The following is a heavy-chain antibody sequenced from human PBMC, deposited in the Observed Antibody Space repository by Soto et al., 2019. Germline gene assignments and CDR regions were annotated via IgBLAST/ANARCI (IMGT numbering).Heavy chain of an antibody. J-gene: IGHJ6*02. CDR1: GYTFTSYA. V-gene: IGHV1-3*01. D-gene: IGHD4-4*01. Sequence: ASVKVSCKASGYTFTSYAMHWVRQAPGQRLEWMGWINAGNGNTKYSQKFQGRVTITRDTSASTAYMELSSLRSEDTALYYCARDTVTQYYYYGMDVWGQGTTVTVSS. CDR3: ARDTVTQYYYYGMDV. CDR2: INAGNGNT.